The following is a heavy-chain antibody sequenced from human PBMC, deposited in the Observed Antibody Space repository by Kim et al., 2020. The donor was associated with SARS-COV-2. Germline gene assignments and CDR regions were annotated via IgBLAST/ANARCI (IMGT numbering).Heavy chain of an antibody. CDR1: GFTFSSYW. V-gene: IGHV3-7*03. D-gene: IGHD3-22*01. CDR2: IKQDGSEK. Sequence: GGSLRLSCAASGFTFSSYWMSWVRQAPGKGLEWVANIKQDGSEKYYVDSVKGRFTISRDNAKNSLYLQMNSLRAEDTAVYYCARDSGRLEYYYDSSGYYDAFDIWGQGTMVTVSS. J-gene: IGHJ3*02. CDR3: ARDSGRLEYYYDSSGYYDAFDI.